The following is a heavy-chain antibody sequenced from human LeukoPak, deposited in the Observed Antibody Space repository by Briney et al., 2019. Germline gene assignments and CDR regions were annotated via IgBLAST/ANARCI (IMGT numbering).Heavy chain of an antibody. CDR1: GFTFNNYG. CDR2: ISYDGSKK. V-gene: IGHV3-30-3*01. D-gene: IGHD4-17*01. CDR3: ARAGRAHGDYHYFDY. J-gene: IGHJ4*02. Sequence: GGSLRLSCAASGFTFNNYGIHWVRQAPGKGLEWVAVISYDGSKKYYADSVKGRVTISRDNSRNTLYLQMNSLRAEDTAVYYCARAGRAHGDYHYFDYWGQGTLVTVSP.